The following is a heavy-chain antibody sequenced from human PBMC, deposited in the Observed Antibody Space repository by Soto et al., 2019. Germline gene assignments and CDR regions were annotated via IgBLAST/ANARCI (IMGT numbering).Heavy chain of an antibody. J-gene: IGHJ6*03. CDR3: ARVRDPDSSSWYFYYYYMDV. D-gene: IGHD6-13*01. CDR2: TYYRSKWYN. Sequence: SQTLSLTCAISGDSVSSNSAAWNWIRQSPSRGLEWLGRTYYRSKWYNDYAVSVKSRITINPDTSKNQFSLQLNSVTPENTAVYYFARVRDPDSSSWYFYYYYMDVWGKGTTVTVSS. CDR1: GDSVSSNSAA. V-gene: IGHV6-1*01.